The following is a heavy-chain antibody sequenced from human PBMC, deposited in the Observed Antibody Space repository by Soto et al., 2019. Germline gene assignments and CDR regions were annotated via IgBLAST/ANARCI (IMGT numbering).Heavy chain of an antibody. J-gene: IGHJ4*02. V-gene: IGHV4-31*03. D-gene: IGHD3-10*01. Sequence: KTSETLSLTCSVSGGSINTPGYYWNWIRQHPGGGLEWIGYIYYSGSTYYNPSLQSRVTISLDTSQNHFSLKLTSVTAADTAVYFCAGGGPFYFGSGTYSTPYLFNFWGQGTLVTVSS. CDR3: AGGGPFYFGSGTYSTPYLFNF. CDR2: IYYSGST. CDR1: GGSINTPGYY.